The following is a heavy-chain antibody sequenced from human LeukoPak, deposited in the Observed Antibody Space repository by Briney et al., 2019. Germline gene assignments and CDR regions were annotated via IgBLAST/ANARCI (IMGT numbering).Heavy chain of an antibody. D-gene: IGHD2-2*01. CDR2: INHSGST. CDR3: ARGQLAYCSSTSCYSFTEYFQH. Sequence: SETLSLTCAVYGGSFSGYYWSWIRQPPGKGLEWIGEINHSGSTNYNPSLKSRVTISVDTSKNQFSLKLSSVTAADTAVYYCARGQLAYCSSTSCYSFTEYFQHWGQGTLVTVSS. CDR1: GGSFSGYY. J-gene: IGHJ1*01. V-gene: IGHV4-34*01.